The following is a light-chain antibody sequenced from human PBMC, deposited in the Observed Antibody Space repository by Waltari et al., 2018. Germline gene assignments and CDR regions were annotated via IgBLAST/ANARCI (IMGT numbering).Light chain of an antibody. CDR1: QSVGSSS. V-gene: IGKV3-20*01. J-gene: IGKJ1*01. CDR2: RAS. CDR3: QQHGTLPAT. Sequence: DIVLTQSPGTASLSPGERVTLSCRASQSVGSSSLAWYQQKPGQAPRLVIYRASRRATGSPDRFSGSGAGTDFSLTISRLEPEDFAVYYCQQHGTLPATFGQGTKVEIK.